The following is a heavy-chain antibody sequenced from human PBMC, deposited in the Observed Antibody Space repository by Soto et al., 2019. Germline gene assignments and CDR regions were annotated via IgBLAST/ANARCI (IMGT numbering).Heavy chain of an antibody. J-gene: IGHJ4*02. Sequence: SETLSLTCTVSGGSISSSSYYWGWIRQPPGKGLEWIGSIYYSGSTYYNPSLKSRVTISVDTSKNQFSLKLSSVTAADTAVYYCARHEITMIVVDYWGQGTLVTSPQ. CDR1: GGSISSSSYY. D-gene: IGHD3-22*01. V-gene: IGHV4-39*01. CDR2: IYYSGST. CDR3: ARHEITMIVVDY.